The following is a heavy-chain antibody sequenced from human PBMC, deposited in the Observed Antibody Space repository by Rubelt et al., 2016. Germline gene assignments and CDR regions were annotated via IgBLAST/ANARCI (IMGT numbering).Heavy chain of an antibody. CDR3: ARSSYGLDY. Sequence: QVQLVQSGAEVKKPGASVKVSCKASGYTFTSYDINWVRQATGQGLEWMGWMNPNSGNTGYAQKFQGRVTMTTDTSTRTAYMELRSLRSDDTAVYYCARSSYGLDYWGQGTLVTVSS. CDR2: MNPNSGNT. V-gene: IGHV1-8*01. D-gene: IGHD5-18*01. CDR1: GYTFTSYD. J-gene: IGHJ4*02.